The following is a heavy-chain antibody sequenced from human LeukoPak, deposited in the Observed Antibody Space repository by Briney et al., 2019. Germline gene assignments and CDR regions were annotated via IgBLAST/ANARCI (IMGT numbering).Heavy chain of an antibody. Sequence: GGSLRHSCAASRFPLSSFPMSWVRPAPGRGLEWVSSIIGSGPNTYSADSVEGRFTISRDNSKNTLYLQMNSLRDEDTPVYYFAKVISGYSGHDWYRGYYFEFWGQGTLVTVST. CDR2: IIGSGPNT. V-gene: IGHV3-23*01. J-gene: IGHJ4*02. CDR3: AKVISGYSGHDWYRGYYFEF. D-gene: IGHD5-12*01. CDR1: RFPLSSFP.